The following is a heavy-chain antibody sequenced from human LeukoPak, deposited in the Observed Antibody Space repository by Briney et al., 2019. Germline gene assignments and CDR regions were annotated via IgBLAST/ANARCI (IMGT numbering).Heavy chain of an antibody. Sequence: GGSLRLSCVASGFTFRDYFMAWVRQAPGKGLEVVAKINRDGTQIFYVDSVKGRFTVSRDNSKNTLYLQMNSLRAEDTAVYYCARDGGSSSFFDYWGQGTLVTVSS. CDR1: GFTFRDYF. V-gene: IGHV3-7*01. D-gene: IGHD6-13*01. CDR3: ARDGGSSSFFDY. J-gene: IGHJ4*02. CDR2: INRDGTQI.